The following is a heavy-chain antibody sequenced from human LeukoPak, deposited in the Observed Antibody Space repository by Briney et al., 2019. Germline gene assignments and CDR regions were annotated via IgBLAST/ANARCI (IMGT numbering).Heavy chain of an antibody. CDR1: GFTFSSYA. D-gene: IGHD1-26*01. Sequence: GGSLRLSCAAFGFTFSSYAMSWVRQAPGKGLEWVSAISGSGGSTYYADSVKGRFTISRDNSKNTLYLQMNSLRAEDTAVYYCARHSGSYFVSDYWGQGTLVTVSS. CDR2: ISGSGGST. V-gene: IGHV3-23*01. J-gene: IGHJ4*02. CDR3: ARHSGSYFVSDY.